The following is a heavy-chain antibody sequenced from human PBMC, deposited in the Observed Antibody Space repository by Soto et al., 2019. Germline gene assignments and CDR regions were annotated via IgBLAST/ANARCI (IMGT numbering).Heavy chain of an antibody. J-gene: IGHJ4*02. D-gene: IGHD3-9*01. CDR3: AKIGYYDILTGYSVLDY. Sequence: EVQLLESGGGLVQPGGSLRLSCAASGFTFSSYAMSWVRQAPGKGLEWVSAISGSGGSTYYADSVKGRFTISRDNSKNTLYLQMNSLGAEDTAVYYCAKIGYYDILTGYSVLDYWGQGTLVTVSS. CDR1: GFTFSSYA. V-gene: IGHV3-23*01. CDR2: ISGSGGST.